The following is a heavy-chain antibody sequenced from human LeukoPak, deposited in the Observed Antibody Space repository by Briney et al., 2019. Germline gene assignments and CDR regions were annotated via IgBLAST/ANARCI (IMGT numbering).Heavy chain of an antibody. J-gene: IGHJ4*02. V-gene: IGHV4-39*07. Sequence: APETLSLTCTVSGGSISSYYWSWIRQPPGKGLEWIGSVYYTGASYYNPSLKSRVTISIDTSKKHFSLKLTSVTAADTAVYYCARGAPPQNWGQGTLVTVSS. CDR1: GGSISSYY. CDR2: VYYTGAS. CDR3: ARGAPPQN.